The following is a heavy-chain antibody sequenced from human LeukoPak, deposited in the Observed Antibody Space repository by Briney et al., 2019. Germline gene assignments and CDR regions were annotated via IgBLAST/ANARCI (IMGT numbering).Heavy chain of an antibody. D-gene: IGHD3-22*01. CDR2: INPNSGGT. J-gene: IGHJ6*02. Sequence: ASVKVSCKASGYTFTSYYMHWVRQAPGQGLEWMGWINPNSGGTNYAQKFQGRVTMTRDTSISTAYMELSRLRSDDTAVYYCARGYDSSGQGKYYYGMDVWGQGTTVTVSS. V-gene: IGHV1-2*02. CDR1: GYTFTSYY. CDR3: ARGYDSSGQGKYYYGMDV.